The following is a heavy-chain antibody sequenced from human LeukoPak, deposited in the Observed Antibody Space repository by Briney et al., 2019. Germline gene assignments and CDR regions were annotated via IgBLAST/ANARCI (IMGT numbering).Heavy chain of an antibody. CDR1: GFTFSSYA. D-gene: IGHD6-13*01. CDR3: ARVRKGSSWSNDRNYYYYMDV. Sequence: GGSLRLSCAASGFTFSSYAMHWVRQAPGKGLEWVAVISYDGSNKYYADSVKGRFTISRDNSKNTLYLQMNSLRAEDTAVYYCARVRKGSSWSNDRNYYYYMDVWGKGTTVTVSS. J-gene: IGHJ6*03. V-gene: IGHV3-30-3*01. CDR2: ISYDGSNK.